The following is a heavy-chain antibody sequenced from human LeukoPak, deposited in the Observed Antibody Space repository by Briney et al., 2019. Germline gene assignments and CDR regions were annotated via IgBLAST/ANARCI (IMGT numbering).Heavy chain of an antibody. CDR2: IYSGGST. Sequence: GGSLRLSCAASGFTVSSNYMSWVRQAPGKGLEWVSVIYSGGSTYSADSVKGRFTISRDNSKNTLYLQMNSLRAEGTAVYYCARGTTRLGIAVAGDAFDIWGQGTMVTVSS. V-gene: IGHV3-53*01. CDR3: ARGTTRLGIAVAGDAFDI. J-gene: IGHJ3*02. D-gene: IGHD6-19*01. CDR1: GFTVSSNY.